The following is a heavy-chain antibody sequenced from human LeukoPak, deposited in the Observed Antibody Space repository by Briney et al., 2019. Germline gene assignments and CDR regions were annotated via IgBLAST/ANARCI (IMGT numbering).Heavy chain of an antibody. D-gene: IGHD3-10*01. CDR1: GISFGSNW. CDR2: INQRGGEI. CDR3: SVGSYFDY. J-gene: IGHJ4*02. V-gene: IGHV3-7*01. Sequence: PGGSLRLSCVVSGISFGSNWVTWVRQAPGKGLEWVANINQRGGEIHYVDSVRGRFIISRDNSKNSLYLQMNSLRAEDTALYYCSVGSYFDYWGQGTLVTVSS.